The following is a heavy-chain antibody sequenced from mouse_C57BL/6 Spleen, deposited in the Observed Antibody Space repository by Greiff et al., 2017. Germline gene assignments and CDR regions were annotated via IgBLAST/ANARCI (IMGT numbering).Heavy chain of an antibody. CDR2: IWSGGST. Sequence: QVHVKQSGPGLVQPSQSLSITCTVSGFSLTSYGVHWVRQSPGKGLEWLGVIWSGGSTDYNAAFISRLSISKDNSKSQVFFKMNSLQADDTAIYYCARITTVGAYWGQGTLVTVSA. J-gene: IGHJ3*01. CDR1: GFSLTSYG. V-gene: IGHV2-2*01. CDR3: ARITTVGAY. D-gene: IGHD1-1*01.